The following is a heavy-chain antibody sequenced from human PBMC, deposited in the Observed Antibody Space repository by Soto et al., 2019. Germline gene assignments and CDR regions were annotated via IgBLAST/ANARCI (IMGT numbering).Heavy chain of an antibody. D-gene: IGHD1-1*01. J-gene: IGHJ4*02. CDR1: GFTFDDYA. CDR2: ISWNSGSI. Sequence: GGSLRLSCAASGFTFDDYAMHWVRQAPGKGLEWVSGISWNSGSIGYADSVKGRFTISRDNAKNSLYLQMNSLRAEDTALYYCAKEKESPGEYYFDYWGQGTLVTVSS. CDR3: AKEKESPGEYYFDY. V-gene: IGHV3-9*01.